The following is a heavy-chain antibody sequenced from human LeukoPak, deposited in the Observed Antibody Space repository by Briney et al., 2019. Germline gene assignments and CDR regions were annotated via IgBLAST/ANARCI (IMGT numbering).Heavy chain of an antibody. D-gene: IGHD3-9*01. J-gene: IGHJ4*02. CDR3: ARDGIEWMAKFDIDY. V-gene: IGHV1-2*02. CDR1: GYTFTGYY. CDR2: INPNSGGT. Sequence: ASVKVSCKASGYTFTGYYMHWVRQAPGQGLEWMGWINPNSGGTNYAQKLQGRVTMTTDTSTSTAYMELRSLRSDDTAVYYCARDGIEWMAKFDIDYWGQGTLVTVSS.